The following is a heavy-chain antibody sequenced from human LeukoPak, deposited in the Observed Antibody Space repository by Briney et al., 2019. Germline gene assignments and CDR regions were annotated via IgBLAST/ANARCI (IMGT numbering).Heavy chain of an antibody. V-gene: IGHV4-34*01. J-gene: IGHJ4*02. Sequence: SETLSLTCAVYGGSFSGYYWSWIRQPPGKGLEWIGEINHSGSTNYNPSLKSRVTISADTSKNQFSLKLSSVTAADTAVYYCARAMYSTDDYWGQGTLVTVSS. CDR2: INHSGST. CDR3: ARAMYSTDDY. CDR1: GGSFSGYY. D-gene: IGHD6-13*01.